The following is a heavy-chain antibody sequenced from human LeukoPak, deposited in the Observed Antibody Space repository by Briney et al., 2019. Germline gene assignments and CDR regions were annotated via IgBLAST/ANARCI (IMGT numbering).Heavy chain of an antibody. CDR2: IYSGGST. CDR3: ARVYSSSWELDY. CDR1: GFTFSNAW. J-gene: IGHJ4*02. Sequence: GGSLRLSCAASGFTFSNAWMNWVRQAPGKGLEWVSVIYSGGSTYYADSVKGRFTISRDNSKNTLYLQMNSLRAEDTAVYYCARVYSSSWELDYWGQGTLVTVSS. V-gene: IGHV3-53*01. D-gene: IGHD6-13*01.